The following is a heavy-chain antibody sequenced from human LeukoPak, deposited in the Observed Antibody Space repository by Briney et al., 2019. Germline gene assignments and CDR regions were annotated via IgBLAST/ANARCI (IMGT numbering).Heavy chain of an antibody. CDR3: ARIFTAMDGY. V-gene: IGHV3-48*01. J-gene: IGHJ4*02. CDR2: ISSSSSTI. CDR1: GFTFSSYS. Sequence: PGGSLRLSCAASGFTFSSYSMNWVRQAPGKGLEWVSYISSSSSTIYYADSVKGRFTISRDNAKNSLYLQMNSLRAEDTAVYYCARIFTAMDGYWGQGTLVTVSS. D-gene: IGHD5-18*01.